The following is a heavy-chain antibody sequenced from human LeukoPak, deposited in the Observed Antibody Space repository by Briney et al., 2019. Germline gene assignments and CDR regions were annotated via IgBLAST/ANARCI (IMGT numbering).Heavy chain of an antibody. CDR2: IYYSGST. V-gene: IGHV4-59*01. J-gene: IGHJ4*02. CDR3: ARARAEYCSGGSCYSDYSYDY. D-gene: IGHD2-15*01. CDR1: GGSISSYY. Sequence: SETLSLTCTVSGGSISSYYRSWIRQPPGKGLEWIGYIYYSGSTNYNPSLKSRVTISVDTSKNQFSLKLSSVTAADTAVYYCARARAEYCSGGSCYSDYSYDYWGQGTLVTVSS.